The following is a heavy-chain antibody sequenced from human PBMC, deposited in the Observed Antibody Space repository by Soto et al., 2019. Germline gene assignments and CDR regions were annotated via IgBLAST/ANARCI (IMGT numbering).Heavy chain of an antibody. J-gene: IGHJ4*02. CDR2: IYPGDSDT. D-gene: IGHD3-22*01. CDR3: AIPPLYYYDSSGSFSYFDY. CDR1: GYSFTSYW. V-gene: IGHV5-51*01. Sequence: PGESLKISCMGSGYSFTSYWIGWVRQMPGKGLEWMGIIYPGDSDTRYSPSFQGQVTISADKSISTAYLQWSSLKASDTAMFYCAIPPLYYYDSSGSFSYFDYWGQGTLVTVSS.